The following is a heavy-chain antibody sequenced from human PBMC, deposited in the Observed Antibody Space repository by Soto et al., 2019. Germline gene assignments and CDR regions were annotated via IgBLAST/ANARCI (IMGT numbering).Heavy chain of an antibody. CDR3: ARSSSGSYLFDY. J-gene: IGHJ4*02. V-gene: IGHV1-18*01. CDR2: ISGYNGNA. Sequence: QVQLVQSGSEVKKPGASVKVSCKASGYTFTNNGISWVRQAPGQGLEWMGWISGYNGNANYVQKFQGRVTMTTDTSTSTAYMELRSLRSDDTAVYYCARSSSGSYLFDYWGQGTLVTVSS. CDR1: GYTFTNNG. D-gene: IGHD3-10*01.